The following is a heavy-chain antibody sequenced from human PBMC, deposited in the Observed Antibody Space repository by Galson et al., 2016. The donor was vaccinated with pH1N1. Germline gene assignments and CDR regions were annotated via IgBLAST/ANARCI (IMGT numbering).Heavy chain of an antibody. Sequence: SETLSLTCTVSGDSVTNYYWSWIRQSAGKGLEWIGRIYSRGSTNYNPSLTSRVTISEDTSRNQLSLKLSSVTAADTAVYYCARWEITTVTKFDYWGQGTLVTVSS. CDR3: ARWEITTVTKFDY. CDR1: GDSVTNYY. V-gene: IGHV4-4*07. CDR2: IYSRGST. J-gene: IGHJ4*02. D-gene: IGHD4-17*01.